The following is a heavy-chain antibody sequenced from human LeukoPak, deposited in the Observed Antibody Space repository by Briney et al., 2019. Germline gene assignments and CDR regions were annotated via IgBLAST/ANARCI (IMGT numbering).Heavy chain of an antibody. J-gene: IGHJ5*02. CDR2: IYHSGST. V-gene: IGHV4-4*02. Sequence: SETLSLTCAVSGGSISSSNWWSWVRQPPGKGLEWIGEIYHSGSTNYNPSLKSRVTISVDKSKNQFSLKLSSVTAADTAVYYCARLVDCSSTSCYLNWWFDPWGQGTLVTVSS. D-gene: IGHD2-2*01. CDR1: GGSISSSNW. CDR3: ARLVDCSSTSCYLNWWFDP.